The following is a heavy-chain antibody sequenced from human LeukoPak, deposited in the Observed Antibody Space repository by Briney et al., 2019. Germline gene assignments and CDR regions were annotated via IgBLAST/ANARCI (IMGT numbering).Heavy chain of an antibody. V-gene: IGHV4-31*03. CDR3: ARDRGFCGGDCYPREPDAFDI. Sequence: SETLSLTRTVSGGSISSGGYYWSWIRQHPGKGLEWIGYIYYSGSTYYNPSLKSRVTISVDTSKNQFSLKLSSVTAADTAVYYCARDRGFCGGDCYPREPDAFDIWGQGTMVTVSS. CDR2: IYYSGST. J-gene: IGHJ3*02. D-gene: IGHD2-21*02. CDR1: GGSISSGGYY.